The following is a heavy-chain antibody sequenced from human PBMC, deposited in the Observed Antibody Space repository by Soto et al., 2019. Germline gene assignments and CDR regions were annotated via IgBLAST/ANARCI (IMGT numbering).Heavy chain of an antibody. V-gene: IGHV3-30*18. CDR2: ISYDGSNK. CDR3: AKDHLFRYYDFWSGYKNYYYYMDV. D-gene: IGHD3-3*01. Sequence: HPGGSLRLSCAASGFTFSSYGMHWVRQAPGKGLEWVAVISYDGSNKYYADSVKGRFTISRDNSKNTLYLQMNSLRAEDTAVYYCAKDHLFRYYDFWSGYKNYYYYMDVWGKGTTVTVSS. J-gene: IGHJ6*03. CDR1: GFTFSSYG.